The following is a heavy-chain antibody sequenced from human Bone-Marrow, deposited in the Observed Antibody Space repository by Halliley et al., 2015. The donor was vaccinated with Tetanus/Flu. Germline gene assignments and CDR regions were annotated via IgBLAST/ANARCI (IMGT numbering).Heavy chain of an antibody. Sequence: QLVQSGAEVKKPGESLKISCKGSGYTFTSYWIVWVRQMPGRGLEWMWIIYPGGSNTRYSPSFQGQVTISADKSIRTAYLQWSSLQAADTAVYYCARRIAVANTGHYFDYWGQGTLVTVSS. V-gene: IGHV5-51*03. D-gene: IGHD6-19*01. CDR2: IYPGGSNT. CDR3: ARRIAVANTGHYFDY. CDR1: GYTFTSYW. J-gene: IGHJ4*02.